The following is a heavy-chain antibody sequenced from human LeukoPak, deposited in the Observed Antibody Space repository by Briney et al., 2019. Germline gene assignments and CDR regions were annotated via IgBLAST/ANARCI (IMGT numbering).Heavy chain of an antibody. CDR2: INHSGST. V-gene: IGHV4-34*01. J-gene: IGHJ5*02. Sequence: KSSETLSLTCAVYGGSFSGYYWSWIRQPPGKGLEWIGEINHSGSTNYNPSLKSRVTISVDTSKNQFSLKLSSVTAADTAVYYCARAGGHCSGGSCYRSNWFDPWGQGTLVTVSS. CDR1: GGSFSGYY. D-gene: IGHD2-15*01. CDR3: ARAGGHCSGGSCYRSNWFDP.